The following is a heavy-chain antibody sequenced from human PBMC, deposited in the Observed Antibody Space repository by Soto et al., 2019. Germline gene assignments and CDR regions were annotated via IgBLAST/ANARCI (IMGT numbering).Heavy chain of an antibody. Sequence: QVQLVQSGAEVREPGASVKVSCKASGYTFTNYGVSWVRQAPGQGLEWMGWIGGYKGNTNYAQKLQGRVTLTTDTSTSTAYMELWSLRSDDTAVYYCAPHTLDKCMPSGYWGHGTLVTVSS. J-gene: IGHJ4*01. CDR2: IGGYKGNT. CDR3: APHTLDKCMPSGY. CDR1: GYTFTNYG. D-gene: IGHD2-8*01. V-gene: IGHV1-18*01.